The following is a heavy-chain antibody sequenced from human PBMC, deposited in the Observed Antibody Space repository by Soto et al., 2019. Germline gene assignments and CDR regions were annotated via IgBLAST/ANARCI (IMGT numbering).Heavy chain of an antibody. Sequence: QVQLVESGGGVVQPGKSLRLSCAGSGCTFSSYGMDWVRQAPGKGLEWVAVISYDGSNKYYADSVKGRFTISRDTSKNTLYLQMSSLRADDTAVYYCAKDRMGAGVRGYFDYWGQGTLVTVSS. CDR2: ISYDGSNK. CDR3: AKDRMGAGVRGYFDY. J-gene: IGHJ4*02. D-gene: IGHD3-10*01. CDR1: GCTFSSYG. V-gene: IGHV3-30*18.